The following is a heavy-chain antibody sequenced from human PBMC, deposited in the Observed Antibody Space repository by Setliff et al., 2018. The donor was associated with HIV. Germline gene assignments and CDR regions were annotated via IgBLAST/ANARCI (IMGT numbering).Heavy chain of an antibody. V-gene: IGHV4-38-2*01. Sequence: SETLSLTCAVSGFSISGGYYWGWIRQPPGKGLEWIGIIYHSGSTYYNPTLKSRVSISIDTPKNQFSLKLTSMTAADTAVYYCVRTGSSTSWGIYYYYYMDIWGKGSTVTVSS. J-gene: IGHJ6*03. CDR2: IYHSGST. CDR3: VRTGSSTSWGIYYYYYMDI. D-gene: IGHD3-10*01. CDR1: GFSISGGYY.